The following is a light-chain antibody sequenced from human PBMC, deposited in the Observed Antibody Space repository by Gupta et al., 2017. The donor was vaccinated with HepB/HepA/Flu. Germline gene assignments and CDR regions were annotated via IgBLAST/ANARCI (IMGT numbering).Light chain of an antibody. V-gene: IGLV4-60*03. CDR2: VDSSRRY. Sequence: VTHSSSASASLGSSAKPTCTLSSGYRHYSTGWHQQQPGKAPRSLMMVDSSRRYNTGSRIPFPFSGSSSAAALYLTISNLQAEAEYYYYAANGDSNIRVFGGGTKLTVL. J-gene: IGLJ2*01. CDR3: ANGDSNIRV. CDR1: SGYRHYS.